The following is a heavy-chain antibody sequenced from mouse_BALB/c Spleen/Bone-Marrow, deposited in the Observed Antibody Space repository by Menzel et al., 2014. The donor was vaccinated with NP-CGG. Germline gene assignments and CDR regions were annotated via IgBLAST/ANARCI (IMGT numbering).Heavy chain of an antibody. CDR2: IYPGDGST. V-gene: IGHV1S56*01. Sequence: VQLVESGPELVKPGASVKMSCKASDYTFTSYFIHWVKQRPGQGLEWIGWIYPGDGSTKYNEKFKGKTTLTADKPSSTAYMLLSSLTSEDSAIYFCARDYDGYAMDYWGQGTSVTVSS. CDR3: ARDYDGYAMDY. D-gene: IGHD2-4*01. CDR1: DYTFTSYF. J-gene: IGHJ4*01.